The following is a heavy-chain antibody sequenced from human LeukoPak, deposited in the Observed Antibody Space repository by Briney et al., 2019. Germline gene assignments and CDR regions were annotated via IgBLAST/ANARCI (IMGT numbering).Heavy chain of an antibody. Sequence: SETLSLTCTVSGGSISSYYWSWIRQPPGKGLEWIGYIYYSGSTNCNPSLKSRVTISVDTSKNQFSLKLSSVTAADTAVYYCARDSGSYQSNFDYWGQGTLVTVSS. J-gene: IGHJ4*02. CDR1: GGSISSYY. V-gene: IGHV4-59*12. D-gene: IGHD1-26*01. CDR2: IYYSGST. CDR3: ARDSGSYQSNFDY.